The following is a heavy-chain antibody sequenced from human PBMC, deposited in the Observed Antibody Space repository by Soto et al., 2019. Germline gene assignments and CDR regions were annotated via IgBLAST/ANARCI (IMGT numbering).Heavy chain of an antibody. J-gene: IGHJ4*02. D-gene: IGHD5-18*01. Sequence: ASVTVSCKASVYTFTNFARHWVRQAPGQRLEWLGWINAGNGNTKYSQKFQARVTITRDTSASTAYMELSSLTSEDTAVYYCARAPPDYGYSSYFDFWGQGTPVTVS. CDR1: VYTFTNFA. CDR2: INAGNGNT. CDR3: ARAPPDYGYSSYFDF. V-gene: IGHV1-3*01.